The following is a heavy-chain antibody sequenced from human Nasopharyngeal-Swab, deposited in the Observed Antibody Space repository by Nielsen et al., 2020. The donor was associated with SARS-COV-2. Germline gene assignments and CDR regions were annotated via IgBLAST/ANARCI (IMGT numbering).Heavy chain of an antibody. CDR2: IYDTGST. CDR3: ARSGYSYGSAPDH. CDR1: GGSIRDYY. V-gene: IGHV4-59*08. Sequence: SETLSLTCTVSGGSIRDYYWSWIRQTPGKGLEWIGYIYDTGSTKYNPSLKSRVAMSIDTSKNQFSLNLNSVTATDTAVYYCARSGYSYGSAPDHWGQGTLVTVSS. J-gene: IGHJ4*02. D-gene: IGHD5-18*01.